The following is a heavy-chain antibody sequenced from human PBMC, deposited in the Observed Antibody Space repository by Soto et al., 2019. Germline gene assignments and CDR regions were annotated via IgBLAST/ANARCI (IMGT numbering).Heavy chain of an antibody. D-gene: IGHD3-22*01. V-gene: IGHV1-8*01. CDR1: GYTFTSYD. Sequence: ASVKVSCKASGYTFTSYDINWVRQATGQGLEWMGWMNPNSGNTGYAQKFQGRVTMTRNTSISTAYMELSSLRSEDTAVYYCARVPRYYYDSGGYCCPDYWGQGTLVTVSS. J-gene: IGHJ4*02. CDR2: MNPNSGNT. CDR3: ARVPRYYYDSGGYCCPDY.